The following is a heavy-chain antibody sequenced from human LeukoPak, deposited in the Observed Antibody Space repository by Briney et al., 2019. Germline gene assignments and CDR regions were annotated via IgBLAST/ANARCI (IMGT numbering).Heavy chain of an antibody. CDR3: AKDPGYYGSGSPADY. J-gene: IGHJ4*02. D-gene: IGHD3-10*01. Sequence: GGSLRLSCAASGFTFSSYAMSWVRQAPGKGLEWVSAISGSGGSTYYADSVKGRFTISRDNSKNTLYLQMNSLRAEDTAVCYCAKDPGYYGSGSPADYWGQGTLVTVSS. CDR1: GFTFSSYA. V-gene: IGHV3-23*01. CDR2: ISGSGGST.